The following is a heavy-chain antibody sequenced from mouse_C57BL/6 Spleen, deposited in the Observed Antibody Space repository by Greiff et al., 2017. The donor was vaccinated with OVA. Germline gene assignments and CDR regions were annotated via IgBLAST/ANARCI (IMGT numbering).Heavy chain of an antibody. D-gene: IGHD1-1*01. CDR3: AREIYYYSYFDV. Sequence: VQLQQSGPELVKPGASVKMSCKASGYTFTDYNMHWVKQSHGKSLEWIGYINPNNGGTSYNQKFKGKATLTVNKSSSTAYMELRSLTSEDSAVYYCAREIYYYSYFDVWGTGTTVTVSS. CDR2: INPNNGGT. J-gene: IGHJ1*03. V-gene: IGHV1-22*01. CDR1: GYTFTDYN.